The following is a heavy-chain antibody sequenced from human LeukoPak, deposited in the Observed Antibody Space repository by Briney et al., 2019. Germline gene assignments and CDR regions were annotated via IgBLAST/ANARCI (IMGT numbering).Heavy chain of an antibody. CDR1: GSSFTGYY. Sequence: PSETLSLTCSVHGSSFTGYYWSWIHQPPGKGLEWIGERNHRGSSYFNPSFESRVTISLDMSRKQFSLNLTSVTAADTAFYYCARGSGSYSGAADYWGQGTLVTVSS. V-gene: IGHV4-34*01. CDR3: ARGSGSYSGAADY. CDR2: RNHRGSS. D-gene: IGHD6-19*01. J-gene: IGHJ4*02.